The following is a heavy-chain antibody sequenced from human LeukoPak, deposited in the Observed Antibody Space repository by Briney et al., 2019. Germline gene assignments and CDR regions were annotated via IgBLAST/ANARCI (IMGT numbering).Heavy chain of an antibody. CDR2: INPNSGGT. CDR3: RREHFPAAPDY. J-gene: IGHJ4*02. V-gene: IGHV1-2*02. CDR1: GYTFTGYY. Sequence: ASVKVSCKASGYTFTGYYMHWVPQAPGQGLEWMGWINPNSGGTNYAQKFQGRVTMTRDTSISTAYMELSRLRSDDTAVYYCRREHFPAAPDYWGQGTLVTVSS. D-gene: IGHD6-6*01.